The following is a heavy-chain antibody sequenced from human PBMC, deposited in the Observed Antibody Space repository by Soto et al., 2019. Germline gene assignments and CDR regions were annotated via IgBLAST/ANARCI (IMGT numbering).Heavy chain of an antibody. V-gene: IGHV1-69*02. CDR2: IIPILGIA. CDR1: GGTFSSYT. Sequence: QVQLVQSGAEVKKPGSSVKVSCKASGGTFSSYTISWVRQAPGQGLEWMGRIIPILGIANYAQKFQGRVTITADKSTSTAYMELSSLRSEDTAVYYCATSITMIVVVTRFEGMDVWGQGTTVTVSS. CDR3: ATSITMIVVVTRFEGMDV. D-gene: IGHD3-22*01. J-gene: IGHJ6*02.